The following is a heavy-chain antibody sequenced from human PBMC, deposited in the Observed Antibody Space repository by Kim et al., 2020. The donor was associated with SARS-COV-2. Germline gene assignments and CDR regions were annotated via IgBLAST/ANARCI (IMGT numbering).Heavy chain of an antibody. V-gene: IGHV4-34*01. CDR3: ARDSSSWYGGWFDP. J-gene: IGHJ5*02. Sequence: PSLKSRVTISVDTSKNQFSLKLSSVTAADTAVYYCARDSSSWYGGWFDPWGQGTLVTVSS. D-gene: IGHD6-13*01.